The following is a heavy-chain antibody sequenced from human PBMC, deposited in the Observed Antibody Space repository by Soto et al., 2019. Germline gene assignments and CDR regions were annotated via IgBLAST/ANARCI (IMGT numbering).Heavy chain of an antibody. D-gene: IGHD6-6*01. V-gene: IGHV4-30-4*01. CDR3: AREVGAARTSYFDY. CDR1: GGSISSGDYY. CDR2: IYYSGST. J-gene: IGHJ4*02. Sequence: SEILSLTCTVSGGSISSGDYYWSWIRQPPGKGLEWIGYIYYSGSTYYNPSLKSRVTISVDTSKNQFSLKLSSVTAADTAVYYCAREVGAARTSYFDYWGQGTLVTVSS.